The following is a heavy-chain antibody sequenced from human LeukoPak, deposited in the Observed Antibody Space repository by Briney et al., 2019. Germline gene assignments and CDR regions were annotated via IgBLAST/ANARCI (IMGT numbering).Heavy chain of an antibody. V-gene: IGHV4-31*03. J-gene: IGHJ6*03. Sequence: SETLSFTCTVSGGSISSGGYYWSWIRQHPGKGLEWIGYIYYSGSTYYNPSLKSRVTISVDTSKNQFSLKLSSVTAADTAVYYCARYRESSGRHYYYYYYMDVWGKGTTVTVSS. CDR1: GGSISSGGYY. CDR2: IYYSGST. CDR3: ARYRESSGRHYYYYYYMDV. D-gene: IGHD3-22*01.